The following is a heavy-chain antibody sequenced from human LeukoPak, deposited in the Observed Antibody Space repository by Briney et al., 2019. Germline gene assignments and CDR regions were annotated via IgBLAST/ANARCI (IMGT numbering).Heavy chain of an antibody. CDR1: GYTFTSYD. J-gene: IGHJ4*02. CDR2: MNPNSGNT. Sequence: ASVNVSCKASGYTFTSYDINWVRQATGQGLEWMGWMNPNSGNTGYAQKFQGRVTMTRNASISTAYMELSSLRSEDTAVYYCAREGWKLRYFDYWGQGTLVTVSS. CDR3: AREGWKLRYFDY. D-gene: IGHD3-9*01. V-gene: IGHV1-8*01.